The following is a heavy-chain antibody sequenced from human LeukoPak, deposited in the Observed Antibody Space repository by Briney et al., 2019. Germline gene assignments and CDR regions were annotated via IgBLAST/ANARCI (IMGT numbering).Heavy chain of an antibody. CDR3: ARVQYYYGSGSYSNPSFDP. CDR2: IIPIFGTA. Sequence: ASVKVSWKASGGTFSSYAISWVRQAPGQGLEWMGGIIPIFGTANYAQKFQGRVTITADESTSTAYMELSSLRSEDTAVYYCARVQYYYGSGSYSNPSFDPWGQGTLVTVSS. CDR1: GGTFSSYA. D-gene: IGHD3-10*01. J-gene: IGHJ5*02. V-gene: IGHV1-69*13.